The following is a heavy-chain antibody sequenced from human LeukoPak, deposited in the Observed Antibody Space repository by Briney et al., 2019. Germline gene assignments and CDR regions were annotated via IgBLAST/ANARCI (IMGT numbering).Heavy chain of an antibody. CDR1: GFTFSSYG. CDR2: ISYDGSNK. V-gene: IGHV3-30*18. Sequence: GGSLRLSCAASGFTFSSYGMHWVRQAPGKGLEWVAVISYDGSNKYYADSVKGRFTISRDNSKNTLYLQMNSLRAEDMAVYYCAKVRWLLLQAYYFDYWGQGTLVTVSS. CDR3: AKVRWLLLQAYYFDY. J-gene: IGHJ4*02. D-gene: IGHD3-22*01.